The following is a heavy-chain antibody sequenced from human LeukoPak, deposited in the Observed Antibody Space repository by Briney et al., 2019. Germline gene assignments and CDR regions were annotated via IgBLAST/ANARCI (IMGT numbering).Heavy chain of an antibody. V-gene: IGHV1-2*02. CDR1: GYTFTGYY. CDR3: ARDARGYCSSTSCYSFKNWFDP. CDR2: INPNSGGT. D-gene: IGHD2-2*01. Sequence: ASVKVSCKASGYTFTGYYMHWVRQAPGQGLEWMGWINPNSGGTNYAQKFQGRVTMTRDTSISTAYMELSRLRSDDTAVYYCARDARGYCSSTSCYSFKNWFDPWGQGTLVTVSS. J-gene: IGHJ5*02.